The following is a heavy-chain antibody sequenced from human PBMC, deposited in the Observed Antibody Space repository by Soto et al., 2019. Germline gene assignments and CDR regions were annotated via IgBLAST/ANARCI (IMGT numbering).Heavy chain of an antibody. V-gene: IGHV1-18*01. Sequence: ASVKVSCKASGYTFTSYGISWVRQAPGQGLEWMGWISAYNGNTNYAQKLQGRVTMTTDTSTSTAYMELRSLRSDDTAVYYCARVPKFIKRSPDYWFDYWGQGTLVTVSS. CDR2: ISAYNGNT. D-gene: IGHD2-8*02. J-gene: IGHJ4*02. CDR3: ARVPKFIKRSPDYWFDY. CDR1: GYTFTSYG.